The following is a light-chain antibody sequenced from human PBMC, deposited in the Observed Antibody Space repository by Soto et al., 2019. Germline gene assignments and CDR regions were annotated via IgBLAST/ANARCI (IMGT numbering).Light chain of an antibody. V-gene: IGKV3-15*01. CDR2: RAS. CDR1: QSVSSY. Sequence: EIVKTQSPAILSVPPGGRATLSCRASQSVSSYLAWYQQRPGQPPRLLIYRASTRATGIPARFSGSGSGTEFSLTISSLQSEDFAVYYCQQYSTWPPRYTFGQGTKLEI. J-gene: IGKJ2*01. CDR3: QQYSTWPPRYT.